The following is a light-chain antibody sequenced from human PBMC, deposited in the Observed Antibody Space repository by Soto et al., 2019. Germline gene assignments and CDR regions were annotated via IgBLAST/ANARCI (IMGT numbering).Light chain of an antibody. Sequence: QSALTQPASVSGSPGQSITISCTGTSSDVGSFYLVSWYQQHPGKAPKLMIYEGNKRPSGVSNRFSGSKSGNTASLTISGLQAEDEADYYCCSYAGSSTLVVFGGGTKVTVL. CDR2: EGN. CDR1: SSDVGSFYL. CDR3: CSYAGSSTLVV. V-gene: IGLV2-23*03. J-gene: IGLJ2*01.